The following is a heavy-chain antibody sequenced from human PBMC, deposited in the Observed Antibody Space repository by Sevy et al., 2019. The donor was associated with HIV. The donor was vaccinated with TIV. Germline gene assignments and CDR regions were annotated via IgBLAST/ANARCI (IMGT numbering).Heavy chain of an antibody. CDR3: ARLELQYSYYYYGMDV. J-gene: IGHJ6*02. V-gene: IGHV4-39*01. CDR1: GGSISSSSYY. D-gene: IGHD1-7*01. CDR2: IYYSGST. Sequence: SETLSLTCTVSGGSISSSSYYWGWIRQPPGKGLEWIGSIYYSGSTYYNPSLKSQVTISVDTSKNQFSLKLSSVTAADTAVYYCARLELQYSYYYYGMDVWGQGTTVTVSS.